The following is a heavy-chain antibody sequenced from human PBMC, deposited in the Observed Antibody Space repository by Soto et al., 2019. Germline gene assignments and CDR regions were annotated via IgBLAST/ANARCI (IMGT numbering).Heavy chain of an antibody. D-gene: IGHD3-10*01. CDR2: IYYSGST. Sequence: SETLSLTCTVSGGSISSGGYYWSWIRQPPGKGLEWIGYIYYSGSTNYNPSLKSRITISVGTSKNQFSLNLISVTAADTAVYYCARMHYFGSGKPNDYWGQGTLVTVSS. J-gene: IGHJ4*01. V-gene: IGHV4-30-4*01. CDR3: ARMHYFGSGKPNDY. CDR1: GGSISSGGYY.